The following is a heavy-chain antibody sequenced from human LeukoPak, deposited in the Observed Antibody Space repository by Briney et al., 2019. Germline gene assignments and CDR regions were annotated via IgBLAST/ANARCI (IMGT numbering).Heavy chain of an antibody. Sequence: SVTVSCKACGGTFSSYSISWVRQAAGQGLEWMGRIIPILGIANYGKNFHCRVTITAHKSTITAYMEPRSQRSEDTAVYYCARCAGCKPSKDGLWGRGTLVTVSS. CDR1: GGTFSSYS. CDR2: IIPILGIA. CDR3: ARCAGCKPSKDGL. J-gene: IGHJ4*02. D-gene: IGHD2/OR15-2a*01. V-gene: IGHV1-69*02.